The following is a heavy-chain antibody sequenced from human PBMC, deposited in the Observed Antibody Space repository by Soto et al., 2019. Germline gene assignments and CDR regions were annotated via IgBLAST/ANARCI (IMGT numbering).Heavy chain of an antibody. Sequence: PGGSLRLSCTASGFTFSDYAITWVRQAPGKGLEWVSTISGGSSVTYYGDSVKGRFTISRDNAKKTLFLQLNRLSAEDTATYYCAKVLSKNYYYPFDFWGQDTQVTVSS. CDR3: AKVLSKNYYYPFDF. V-gene: IGHV3-23*01. CDR2: ISGGSSVT. CDR1: GFTFSDYA. J-gene: IGHJ4*02. D-gene: IGHD3-10*01.